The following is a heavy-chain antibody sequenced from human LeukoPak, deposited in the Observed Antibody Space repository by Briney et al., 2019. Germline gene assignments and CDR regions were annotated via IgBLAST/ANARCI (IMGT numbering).Heavy chain of an antibody. D-gene: IGHD5-24*01. CDR2: ISYSGST. V-gene: IGHV4-59*01. CDR1: GGSISSYY. Sequence: SETLSLTCIVSGGSISSYYWSWIRQPPGKGLEWIGYISYSGSTNYNPSLKSRVTISVDTSKNQFSLKLSSVTAADTAVYYCARRDGYNYYFDYWGQGTLVTVSS. J-gene: IGHJ4*02. CDR3: ARRDGYNYYFDY.